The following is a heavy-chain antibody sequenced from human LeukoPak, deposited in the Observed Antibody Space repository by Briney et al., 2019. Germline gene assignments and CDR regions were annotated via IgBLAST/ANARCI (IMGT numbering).Heavy chain of an antibody. Sequence: GGSLRLSCEASGFTFSRYWMHRVRQAPGKGLVWVSRIKSDGKTNYADSVKGRFTISRDNAKNTVSLQMDSLRAEDTGVYYCARAPSEVGGYYPEYFRHWGQGTLVTVSS. CDR3: ARAPSEVGGYYPEYFRH. D-gene: IGHD3-22*01. CDR2: IKSDGKT. CDR1: GFTFSRYW. J-gene: IGHJ1*01. V-gene: IGHV3-74*01.